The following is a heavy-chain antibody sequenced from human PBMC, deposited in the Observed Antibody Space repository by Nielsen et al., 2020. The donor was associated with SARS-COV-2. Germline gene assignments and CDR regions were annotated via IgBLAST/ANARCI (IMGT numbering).Heavy chain of an antibody. CDR3: AGLGWQAAAMDV. CDR1: GGSISNSY. Sequence: SETLSLTCTVSGGSISNSYWNWIRQSPGKGLEWIGYIDNSGNTRYNPSLESRVTISVDASKSQFSLKLSSVTAADTAVYFCAGLGWQAAAMDVWGQGTAVTVSS. CDR2: IDNSGNT. D-gene: IGHD4-23*01. V-gene: IGHV4-59*01. J-gene: IGHJ6*02.